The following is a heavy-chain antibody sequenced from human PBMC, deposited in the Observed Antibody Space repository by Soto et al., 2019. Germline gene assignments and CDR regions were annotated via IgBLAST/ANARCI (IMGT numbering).Heavy chain of an antibody. CDR3: AMAQFLEWSPAFDI. Sequence: SETLSLTCAVYGGSFNGYYWSWIRQPPGKGLEWIGEINHSGSTNYNPSLKSRVTISVDTSKNQFSLKLSSVTAADTAVYYCAMAQFLEWSPAFDIWGQGTMVTVSS. CDR1: GGSFNGYY. V-gene: IGHV4-34*01. J-gene: IGHJ3*02. D-gene: IGHD3-3*01. CDR2: INHSGST.